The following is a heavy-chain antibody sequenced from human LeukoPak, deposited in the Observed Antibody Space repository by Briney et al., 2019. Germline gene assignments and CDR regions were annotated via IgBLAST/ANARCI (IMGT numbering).Heavy chain of an antibody. CDR1: EFTFSVYA. CDR2: ITGSGGST. V-gene: IGHV3-23*01. Sequence: GGSLRLSCVASEFTFSVYAMSWVRQAPGKGLEWVSAITGSGGSTYYADSVKGRFTLSRDNSKNTLYLQMNSVGAEDAAVYYCAKGKDCWGQGTLVTVSS. J-gene: IGHJ4*02. CDR3: AKGKDC.